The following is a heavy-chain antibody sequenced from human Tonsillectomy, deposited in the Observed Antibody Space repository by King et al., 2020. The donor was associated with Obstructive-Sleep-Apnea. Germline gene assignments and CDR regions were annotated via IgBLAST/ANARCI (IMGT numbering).Heavy chain of an antibody. CDR3: ARDRDYYASGSYADY. Sequence: VQLAESGAEVKKPGASVKVSCKASGYTFTSYGISWVRQAPGQGLEWMGWITAYNGNTNYAQKLQGRVTMTTDTSTTTAYMELRSLRSDDTAVYYCARDRDYYASGSYADYWGQGTLVTVSS. J-gene: IGHJ4*02. CDR2: ITAYNGNT. D-gene: IGHD3-10*01. V-gene: IGHV1-18*01. CDR1: GYTFTSYG.